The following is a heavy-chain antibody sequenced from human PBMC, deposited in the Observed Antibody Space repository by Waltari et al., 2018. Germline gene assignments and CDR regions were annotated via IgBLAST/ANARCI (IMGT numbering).Heavy chain of an antibody. D-gene: IGHD3-22*01. J-gene: IGHJ4*02. CDR3: ARASYYYDSSGYYLARDY. CDR1: GYSISSGYY. CDR2: IYHSGST. Sequence: QVQLQESGPGLVKPSETLSLTCAVSGYSISSGYYWGWIRQPPGKGLEWIGSIYHSGSTYYNPSLKSRVTISVDTSKNQFSLKLSSVTAADTAVYYCARASYYYDSSGYYLARDYWGQGTLVIVSS. V-gene: IGHV4-38-2*01.